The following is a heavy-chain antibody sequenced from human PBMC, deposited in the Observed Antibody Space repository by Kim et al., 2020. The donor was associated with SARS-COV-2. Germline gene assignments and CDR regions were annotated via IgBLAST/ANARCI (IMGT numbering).Heavy chain of an antibody. CDR1: GFTFSSYG. D-gene: IGHD6-19*01. Sequence: GGSLRLSCAASGFTFSSYGMHWVRQAPGKGLEWVAVIWYDGSNKYYADSVKGRFTISRDNSKNTLYLQMNSLRAEDTAVYYCARDQGGSGWYEYYFDYWGQATLVTVSS. CDR2: IWYDGSNK. V-gene: IGHV3-33*01. CDR3: ARDQGGSGWYEYYFDY. J-gene: IGHJ4*02.